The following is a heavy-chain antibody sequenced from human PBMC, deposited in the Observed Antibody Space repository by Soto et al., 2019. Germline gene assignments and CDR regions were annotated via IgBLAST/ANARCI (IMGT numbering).Heavy chain of an antibody. CDR2: IYYSGST. D-gene: IGHD4-4*01. J-gene: IGHJ4*02. CDR3: ARGADSNYWLYGPLGLDY. Sequence: NPSETLSLTCTVSGGSVSSGSYYWSWIRQPPGKGLEWIGYIYYSGSTNYNPSLKSRVTISVDTSKNQFSLKLSSVTAADTAVYYCARGADSNYWLYGPLGLDYWGQGTLVTVSS. CDR1: GGSVSSGSYY. V-gene: IGHV4-61*01.